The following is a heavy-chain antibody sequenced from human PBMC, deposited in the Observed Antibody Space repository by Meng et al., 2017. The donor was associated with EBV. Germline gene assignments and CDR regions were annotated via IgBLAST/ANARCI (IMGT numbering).Heavy chain of an antibody. D-gene: IGHD3-10*01. V-gene: IGHV1-69*01. CDR2: LIPMSDAP. J-gene: IGHJ4*02. CDR3: ASESGRGFTPDY. Sequence: VQLVQSGAGVKKAGSSVKVSCKTSGGTFRSDAVSWVRQAPGQGLEWMGGLIPMSDAPHYAQKFQGRVTMTADESTNTHYMDLSGLRFEDTAVYYCASESGRGFTPDYWGQGTLVTVSS. CDR1: GGTFRSDA.